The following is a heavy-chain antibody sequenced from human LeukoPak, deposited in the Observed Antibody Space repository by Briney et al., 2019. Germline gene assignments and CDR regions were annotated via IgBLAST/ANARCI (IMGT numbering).Heavy chain of an antibody. D-gene: IGHD3-10*01. J-gene: IGHJ3*02. CDR1: GFTFSSYE. V-gene: IGHV4-39*01. CDR2: IYYSGST. Sequence: GSLRLSCATSGFTFSSYEMNWVRQPPGKGLEWIGSIYYSGSTYYNPSLKSRVTISIDTSKNQFSLKLSSVTAADTAVYYCASEPYGSGSFLGAFDIWGQGTMVTVSS. CDR3: ASEPYGSGSFLGAFDI.